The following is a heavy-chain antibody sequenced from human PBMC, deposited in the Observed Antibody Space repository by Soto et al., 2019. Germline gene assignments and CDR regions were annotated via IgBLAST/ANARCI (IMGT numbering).Heavy chain of an antibody. V-gene: IGHV3-30-3*01. CDR2: ISYDGSNK. CDR3: ADSVETSGGFDY. CDR1: GFTFSSYA. D-gene: IGHD1-1*01. J-gene: IGHJ4*02. Sequence: QVQLVESGGGVVQPGRSLRLSCAASGFTFSSYAMHWVRQAPGKGLEWVAVISYDGSNKYYADSVKGRFTISRDNSKNTLYLQMNSLRAEDTAVYYCADSVETSGGFDYWGQGTLVTVSS.